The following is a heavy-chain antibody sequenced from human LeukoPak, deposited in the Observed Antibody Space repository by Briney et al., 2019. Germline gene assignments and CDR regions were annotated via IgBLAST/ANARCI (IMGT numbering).Heavy chain of an antibody. CDR2: IYYSGST. CDR1: GGSISSYY. V-gene: IGHV4-59*01. CDR3: ARIIVGDAFDI. D-gene: IGHD2-15*01. Sequence: KPSETLSLTCTVSGGSISSYYWSWIRQPPGKGLEWIGYIYYSGSTNYNPSLKSRVTISVDTSKNQFSLKLSSVTAADTAVYYCARIIVGDAFDIWGQGTMVTVSS. J-gene: IGHJ3*02.